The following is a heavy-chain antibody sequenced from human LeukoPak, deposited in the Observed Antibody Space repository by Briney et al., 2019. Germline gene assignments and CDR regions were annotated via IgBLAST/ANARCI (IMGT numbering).Heavy chain of an antibody. J-gene: IGHJ5*02. Sequence: QPGGSLRLSCAASGFTFSSYAMHSVRHAPGKGLEWVAVISYDGTNKYYADSVKGRFTISRDNPKNTLYLQMSSLRGEDTAVYYCARSDYGDYVAWGEGTLVTVSS. CDR2: ISYDGTNK. D-gene: IGHD4-17*01. CDR3: ARSDYGDYVA. CDR1: GFTFSSYA. V-gene: IGHV3-30-3*01.